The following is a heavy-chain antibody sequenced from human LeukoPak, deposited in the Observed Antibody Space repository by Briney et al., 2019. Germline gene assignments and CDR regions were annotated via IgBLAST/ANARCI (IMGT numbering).Heavy chain of an antibody. D-gene: IGHD3-22*01. CDR3: ARGAHYHDSSEGYDY. V-gene: IGHV1-2*02. CDR1: GDTITGYY. J-gene: IGHJ4*02. Sequence: ASVKVSCKASGDTITGYYMHWVRQAPGQGLEWMGWINPNSGGTNYAQKFQGRVTMTRDTSISTAYMELSRLRSDDTAVYYCARGAHYHDSSEGYDYWGQGTLVTVSS. CDR2: INPNSGGT.